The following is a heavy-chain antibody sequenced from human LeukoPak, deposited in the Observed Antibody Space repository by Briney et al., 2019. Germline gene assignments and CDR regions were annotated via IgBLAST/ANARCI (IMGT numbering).Heavy chain of an antibody. D-gene: IGHD1-1*01. CDR1: GGSISSGGYS. V-gene: IGHV4-30-2*03. CDR3: ARHERGTRGAFDI. Sequence: SSQTLSLTCAGSGGSISSGGYSWSWIRQPPGKGLEWIGSIYYSGSTYYNPSLKSRVTISVDTSKNQFSLKLSSVTAADTAVYYCARHERGTRGAFDIWGQGTMVTVSS. CDR2: IYYSGST. J-gene: IGHJ3*02.